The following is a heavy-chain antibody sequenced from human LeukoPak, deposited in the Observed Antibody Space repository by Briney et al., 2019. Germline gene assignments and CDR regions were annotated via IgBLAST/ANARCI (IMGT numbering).Heavy chain of an antibody. J-gene: IGHJ3*02. V-gene: IGHV3-53*01. CDR2: IYSGGST. Sequence: GGSLRLSCAASGFTVSRSYMSWVRQAPGKGLEWVSVIYSGGSTYYADSVKGRFTISRDNSKNTLYLQMNSLRAEDTAVYYCAKGIVGAFDAFDIWGQGTMVTVSS. CDR1: GFTVSRSY. CDR3: AKGIVGAFDAFDI. D-gene: IGHD1-26*01.